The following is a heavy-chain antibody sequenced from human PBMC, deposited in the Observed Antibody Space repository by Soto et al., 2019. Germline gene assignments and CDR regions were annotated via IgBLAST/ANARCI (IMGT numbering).Heavy chain of an antibody. CDR1: GFTFSSYT. CDR2: ISRDSDYK. V-gene: IGHV3-21*01. D-gene: IGHD1-26*01. Sequence: PGGSLRLSCAVSGFTFSSYTMNWIRQTPGKGLEWVSSISRDSDYKHYADPLKGRFTISRDNAQSSLYLQINSLRADDTAVYYCARVIGGYRTGNYYYYGMDVWGQGTTVTVS. CDR3: ARVIGGYRTGNYYYYGMDV. J-gene: IGHJ6*02.